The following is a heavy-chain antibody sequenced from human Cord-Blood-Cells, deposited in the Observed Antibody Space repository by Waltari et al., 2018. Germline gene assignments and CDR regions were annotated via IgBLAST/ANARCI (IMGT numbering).Heavy chain of an antibody. D-gene: IGHD5-12*01. CDR2: IKPNSGGT. V-gene: IGHV1-2*02. CDR1: GYTVTGYY. J-gene: IGHJ3*02. CDR3: AREGGYDAFDI. Sequence: QVQLVQSGAEVKKPGASVKVSCKASGYTVTGYYMHWVRQAPGQGLEWMGWIKPNSGGTNYAQKCQGRVTMTRDTSISTAYMELSSLGSDDTAVYYCAREGGYDAFDIWGQGTMVTVSS.